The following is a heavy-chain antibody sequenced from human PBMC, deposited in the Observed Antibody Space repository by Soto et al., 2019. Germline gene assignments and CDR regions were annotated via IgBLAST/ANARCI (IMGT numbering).Heavy chain of an antibody. CDR1: GFTFSDYS. D-gene: IGHD1-1*01. J-gene: IGHJ4*02. Sequence: EVQVVESGGGLVKPGGSLRLSCAASGFTFSDYSMNWVRQGPGKGLEWVSSISTTSIHIYYADSLKGRFTISRDNVKNSLYLQMNSLRAEDTAVYYCARGTTTLQREDRLDYWGQGTLVTVSS. CDR2: ISTTSIHI. V-gene: IGHV3-21*01. CDR3: ARGTTTLQREDRLDY.